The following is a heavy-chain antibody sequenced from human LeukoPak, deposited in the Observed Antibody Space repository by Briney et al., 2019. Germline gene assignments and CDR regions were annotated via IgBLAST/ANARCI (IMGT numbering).Heavy chain of an antibody. CDR2: VDPEDGET. CDR3: ATGSRFLEWLPIY. J-gene: IGHJ4*02. V-gene: IGHV1-69-2*01. CDR1: GYTFTGYY. Sequence: ASVKISCKVSGYTFTGYYMHWVQQAPGKGLEWMGLVDPEDGETIYAEKFQGRVTINADTSTDTAYMELSSLRSEDTAVYYCATGSRFLEWLPIYWGQGTLVTVSS. D-gene: IGHD3-3*01.